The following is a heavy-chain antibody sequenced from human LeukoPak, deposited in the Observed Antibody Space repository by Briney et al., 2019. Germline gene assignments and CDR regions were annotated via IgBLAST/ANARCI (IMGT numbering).Heavy chain of an antibody. V-gene: IGHV3-30*18. CDR3: AKDRATVTPKYYFDC. CDR1: GFTFSSYG. D-gene: IGHD4-17*01. Sequence: GRSLRLSCAASGFTFSSYGMHWVRQAPGKGLEWVAVISYDGSNKYYADSVKGRFTISRDNSKNTLYLQMNSLRAEDTAVYYCAKDRATVTPKYYFDCWGQGTLVTVSS. CDR2: ISYDGSNK. J-gene: IGHJ4*02.